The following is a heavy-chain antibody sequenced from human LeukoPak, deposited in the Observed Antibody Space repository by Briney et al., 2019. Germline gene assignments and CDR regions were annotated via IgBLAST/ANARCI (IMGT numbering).Heavy chain of an antibody. CDR2: INSSGGSA. V-gene: IGHV1-46*04. CDR3: ARSVGTGRLVN. J-gene: IGHJ4*02. CDR1: GYIFTNYY. D-gene: IGHD5-18*01. Sequence: ASVKVSCKASGYIFTNYYMHWVRQAPGQGLEWMGIINSSGGSAYFAQRLQGRVTLTRDMSTSTFYMELSCLKPEDTAVYYCARSVGTGRLVNWGQGTLVTVSS.